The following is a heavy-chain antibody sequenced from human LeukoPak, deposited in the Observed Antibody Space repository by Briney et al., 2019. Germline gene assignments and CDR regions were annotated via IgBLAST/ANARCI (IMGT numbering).Heavy chain of an antibody. J-gene: IGHJ4*02. CDR1: GGTFSSYA. Sequence: ASVKVSCKASGGTFSSYAISWVRQAPGQGLEWMGGIIPIFGTANYAQKFQGRVTITADKSASTAYMELSSLRSEDTAVYYCARDRYYGSGSYLDYWGQGTLVTVSS. V-gene: IGHV1-69*06. CDR2: IIPIFGTA. D-gene: IGHD3-10*01. CDR3: ARDRYYGSGSYLDY.